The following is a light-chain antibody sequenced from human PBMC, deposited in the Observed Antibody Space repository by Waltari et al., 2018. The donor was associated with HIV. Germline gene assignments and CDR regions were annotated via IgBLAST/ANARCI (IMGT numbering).Light chain of an antibody. CDR1: NIERKS. V-gene: IGLV3-21*04. CDR2: YDS. J-gene: IGLJ2*01. Sequence: SSLLTQIPSVSVAPGQTARITCGGNNIERKSVHWYQQKPGQAPLLVIYYDSDRPSGIPERFSGSNSGNTATLTISRVGDGDEADYYCQVCDSSSDHVLFGGGTRLTVL. CDR3: QVCDSSSDHVL.